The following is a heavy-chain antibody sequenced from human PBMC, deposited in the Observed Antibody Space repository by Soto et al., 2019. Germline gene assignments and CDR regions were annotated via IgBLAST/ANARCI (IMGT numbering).Heavy chain of an antibody. Sequence: QPGGALRLSCAASGFTFSSYWMHWVRRAPGKGLVWVSSINSDGRSTSYADSVKSRFTISRDNAKNTLYLQMNSLRAEDTAVYYCASGGVGRYCSSTSCYTWVFDYWGQGTLVTVSS. CDR2: INSDGRST. CDR3: ASGGVGRYCSSTSCYTWVFDY. D-gene: IGHD2-2*02. J-gene: IGHJ4*02. V-gene: IGHV3-74*01. CDR1: GFTFSSYW.